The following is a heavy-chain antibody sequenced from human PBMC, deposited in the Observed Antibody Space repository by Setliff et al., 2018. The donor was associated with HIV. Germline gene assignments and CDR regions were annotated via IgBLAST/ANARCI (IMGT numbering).Heavy chain of an antibody. CDR3: ARGGLYDRDAFDI. CDR2: ISSSSSYI. CDR1: GFTFSSYS. D-gene: IGHD3-22*01. V-gene: IGHV3-21*01. Sequence: PGGSLRLSCAASGFTFSSYSMNWVRQAPGKGLEWVSSISSSSSYIYYADSVKGRFTISRDNAKNSLYLQMNSLRAEDTAVYYCARGGLYDRDAFDIWGQGTMVTVSS. J-gene: IGHJ3*02.